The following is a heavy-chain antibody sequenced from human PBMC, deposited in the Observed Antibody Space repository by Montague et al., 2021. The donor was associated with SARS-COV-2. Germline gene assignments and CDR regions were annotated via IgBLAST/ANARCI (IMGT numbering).Heavy chain of an antibody. CDR1: GGSISSGGYY. CDR3: ATTGGPTTVAGPFDY. Sequence: SETLSLTCTVSGGSISSGGYYWDWIRQPPGMGLEWIGTIYYSGSTDYNPSLKSRVTISVDTYRDQFSLKVSSVTAADTAVYYCATTGGPTTVAGPFDYWGQGTPVTVSS. V-gene: IGHV4-39*01. D-gene: IGHD6-19*01. J-gene: IGHJ4*02. CDR2: IYYSGST.